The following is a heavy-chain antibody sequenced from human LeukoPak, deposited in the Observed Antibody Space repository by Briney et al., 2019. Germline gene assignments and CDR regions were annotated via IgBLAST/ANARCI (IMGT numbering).Heavy chain of an antibody. CDR1: GXSVSSGSSY. J-gene: IGHJ2*01. Sequence: SETLSLTCTVSGXSVSSGSSYWTWIRQSPGKGLEWIGYIYYSGSTNYNPSLKSRVTISVDRSKNQFSLKLSSVTAADTAVYYCANRGSIADWYFDLWGRGTLVTVSS. V-gene: IGHV4-61*01. CDR3: ANRGSIADWYFDL. D-gene: IGHD6-6*01. CDR2: IYYSGST.